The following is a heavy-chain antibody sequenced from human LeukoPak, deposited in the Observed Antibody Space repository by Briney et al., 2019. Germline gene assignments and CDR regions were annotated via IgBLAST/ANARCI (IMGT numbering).Heavy chain of an antibody. Sequence: SETLSLTCTVSGGSISSYYWSWIRQPAGKGLEWIGRIYTSGSTNYNPSLKSRVTMSVDTSKNQFSLKLSSVTAADTAVNYCARDCSSTSCYASGGIDYWGQGTLVTVSS. CDR3: ARDCSSTSCYASGGIDY. CDR1: GGSISSYY. V-gene: IGHV4-4*07. J-gene: IGHJ4*02. D-gene: IGHD2-2*01. CDR2: IYTSGST.